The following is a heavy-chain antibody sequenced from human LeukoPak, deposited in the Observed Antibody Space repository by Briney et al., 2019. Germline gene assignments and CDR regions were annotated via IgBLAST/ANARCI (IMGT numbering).Heavy chain of an antibody. D-gene: IGHD3-10*01. J-gene: IGHJ4*02. CDR1: GFTVSSNY. CDR2: IYSGGST. V-gene: IGHV3-53*01. Sequence: PGGPLRLSCAASGFTVSSNYMSWVRQAPGKGLEWVSVIYSGGSTYYAESVKGRFTISRDNSKSTLYIQMNSLRAEDTAVYYCARAKPKNMVRGLIMRRESRYYFDYWGQGTLVTVSS. CDR3: ARAKPKNMVRGLIMRRESRYYFDY.